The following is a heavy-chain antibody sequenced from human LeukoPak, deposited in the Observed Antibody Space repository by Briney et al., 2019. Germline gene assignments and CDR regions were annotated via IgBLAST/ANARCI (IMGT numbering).Heavy chain of an antibody. J-gene: IGHJ4*02. CDR1: GFTFSSYA. Sequence: GGSLRLSCAASGFTFSSYAMHWVRQAPGKGLEYVSAISSNGGSTYYANSVKVRFTISRDNSKNTLYLQMGSLRAEDMAVYYCAIGGLAGTSYYFDYWGQGTLVTVSP. D-gene: IGHD6-19*01. V-gene: IGHV3-64*01. CDR3: AIGGLAGTSYYFDY. CDR2: ISSNGGST.